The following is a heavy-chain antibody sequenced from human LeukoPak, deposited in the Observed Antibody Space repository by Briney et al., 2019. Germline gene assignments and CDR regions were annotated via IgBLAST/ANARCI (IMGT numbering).Heavy chain of an antibody. CDR1: GGTLTSHT. CDR3: ARGYDIGDYVPYNY. Sequence: ASVKVSCKASGGTLTSHTFTWVRRAPGQGLEWMGGIIPILGSANYAKKFQGRATNSADESTGTVYMELRNLTPEDTAVYYCARGYDIGDYVPYNYWGQGTLVTVPS. J-gene: IGHJ4*02. V-gene: IGHV1-69*13. D-gene: IGHD4-17*01. CDR2: IIPILGSA.